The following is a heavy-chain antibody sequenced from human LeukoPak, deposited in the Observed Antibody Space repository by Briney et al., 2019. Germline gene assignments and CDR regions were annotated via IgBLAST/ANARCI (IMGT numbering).Heavy chain of an antibody. CDR2: ISYDGSNK. CDR3: AKGLLWFGEMDAFDI. V-gene: IGHV3-30*18. J-gene: IGHJ3*02. D-gene: IGHD3-10*01. Sequence: GRSLRLSCAASGFTFSSYGMHWVRRAPGKGLEWVAVISYDGSNKYYADSVKGRFTISRDNSKNTLYLQMNSLRAEDTAVHYCAKGLLWFGEMDAFDIWGQGTMVTVSS. CDR1: GFTFSSYG.